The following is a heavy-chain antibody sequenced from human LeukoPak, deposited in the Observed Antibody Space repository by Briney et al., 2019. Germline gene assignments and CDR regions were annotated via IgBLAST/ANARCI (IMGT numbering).Heavy chain of an antibody. V-gene: IGHV4-59*08. CDR3: ARRGAAGRQRGFDY. Sequence: SETLSLTRTVSGGSISSYYWSWIRQPPGKGLEWIGYIYYSGSTNYNPSLKSRVTISVDTSKNQFSLKLSSVTAADTAVYYCARRGAAGRQRGFDYWGQGTLVTVSS. CDR1: GGSISSYY. D-gene: IGHD6-13*01. J-gene: IGHJ4*02. CDR2: IYYSGST.